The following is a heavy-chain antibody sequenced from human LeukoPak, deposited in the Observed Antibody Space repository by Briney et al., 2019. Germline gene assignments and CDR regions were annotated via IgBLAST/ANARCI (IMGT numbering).Heavy chain of an antibody. Sequence: GGSQTLMCGLCGHLDGRYYMSWPRRATGKGLEWVTDIYSGGSTYYADSVKGRFHHPRDNSKNTPYPPMNRLRAEYTSDYYCAEYRDSHYDMDVWGKGTPVIVSS. CDR2: IYSGGST. V-gene: IGHV3-53*01. D-gene: IGHD2/OR15-2a*01. CDR3: AEYRDSHYDMDV. CDR1: GHLDGRYY. J-gene: IGHJ6*03.